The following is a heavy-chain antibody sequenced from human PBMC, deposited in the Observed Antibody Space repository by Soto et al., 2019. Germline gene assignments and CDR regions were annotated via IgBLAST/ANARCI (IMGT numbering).Heavy chain of an antibody. CDR3: AKDKSCSDGVCYLDY. J-gene: IGHJ4*01. D-gene: IGHD2-15*01. CDR2: IGGAGGNT. V-gene: IGHV3-23*01. CDR1: GFTFSSYA. Sequence: GGSLRLSCAASGFTFSSYAMHWVRQAPGKGLEWVSGIGGAGGNTYYADSVLGRFTVSRDNSKNTLFLQMNSLRAEDTAVYYCAKDKSCSDGVCYLDYWGQGTLVTVSS.